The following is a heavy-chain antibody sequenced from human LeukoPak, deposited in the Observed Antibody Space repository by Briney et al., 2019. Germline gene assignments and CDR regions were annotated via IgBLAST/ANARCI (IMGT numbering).Heavy chain of an antibody. CDR3: ARHVPPNQDAFDI. D-gene: IGHD1-14*01. Sequence: GESLKISCKGSGYSFTSYWIGWVRQMPGKGLEWMGIIYPGDSDTRYSPSFQGQVTISADKSISTAYLQWSSLKASDTAMHYCARHVPPNQDAFDIRGQGTMVTVSS. CDR1: GYSFTSYW. CDR2: IYPGDSDT. J-gene: IGHJ3*02. V-gene: IGHV5-51*01.